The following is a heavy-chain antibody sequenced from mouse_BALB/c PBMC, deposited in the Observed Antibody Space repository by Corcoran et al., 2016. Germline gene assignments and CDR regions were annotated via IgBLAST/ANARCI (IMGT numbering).Heavy chain of an antibody. D-gene: IGHD2-1*01. J-gene: IGHJ3*01. CDR3: ASSYGNSEWFAY. CDR2: IDPENGNT. CDR1: GFNIKDYY. V-gene: IGHV14-1*02. Sequence: EVQLQQSGAELVRPGALVKLSCKASGFNIKDYYMHWVKQRPEQGLEWIGWIDPENGNTIYDPKFQGKASMTADTSSNTAYLQLSSLTSEDTAVYYCASSYGNSEWFAYWGQGTLVTVSA.